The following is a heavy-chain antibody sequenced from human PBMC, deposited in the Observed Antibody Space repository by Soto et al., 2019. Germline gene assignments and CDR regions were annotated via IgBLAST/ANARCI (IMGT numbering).Heavy chain of an antibody. V-gene: IGHV3-66*01. J-gene: IGHJ4*02. Sequence: EVHLVESGGGLVQPGGSLRLSCAASGFTVGNNYMSWVRQAPGKGLEWVSIIHRGGSTSYADSVKGRFTISRDSSKNILYLQINGLTADDTAVYYCARSANTYGSPFDYLGQGALLTVSS. CDR3: ARSANTYGSPFDY. D-gene: IGHD3-10*01. CDR1: GFTVGNNY. CDR2: IHRGGST.